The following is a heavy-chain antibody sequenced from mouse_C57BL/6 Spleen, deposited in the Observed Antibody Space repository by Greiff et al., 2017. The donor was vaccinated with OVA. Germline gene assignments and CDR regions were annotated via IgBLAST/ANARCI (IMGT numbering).Heavy chain of an antibody. Sequence: QVQLQQSGAELVMPGASVKLSCKASGYTFTSYWMHWVKQRPGQGLEWIGEIDPSDSYTNYNQKFKGKSTLTVDKSSSTAYMQLSSLTSEDSAVYYCARLDSSYAMDYWGQGTSVTVSS. J-gene: IGHJ4*01. D-gene: IGHD1-1*01. CDR1: GYTFTSYW. CDR3: ARLDSSYAMDY. CDR2: IDPSDSYT. V-gene: IGHV1-69*01.